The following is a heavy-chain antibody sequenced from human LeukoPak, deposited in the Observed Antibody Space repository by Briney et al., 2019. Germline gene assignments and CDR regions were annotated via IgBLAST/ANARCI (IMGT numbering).Heavy chain of an antibody. V-gene: IGHV4-59*01. J-gene: IGHJ3*02. D-gene: IGHD3-22*01. Sequence: SETLSLTCTVSRGSISTYYWSWLRQPPGKGLEWIGYIYYSGSTESNPSLKSRVTLSVDTSKNQFSLKLSSVTAADTAVYYCARSDHIVVPYHDAFDIWGQGTKVTVSS. CDR3: ARSDHIVVPYHDAFDI. CDR2: IYYSGST. CDR1: RGSISTYY.